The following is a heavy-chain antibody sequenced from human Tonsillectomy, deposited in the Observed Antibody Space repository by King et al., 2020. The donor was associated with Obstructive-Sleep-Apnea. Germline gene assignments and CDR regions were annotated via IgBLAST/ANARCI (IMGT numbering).Heavy chain of an antibody. V-gene: IGHV5-51*01. CDR3: ATPDYYDSSGLAFDI. D-gene: IGHD3-22*01. CDR2: IYPGDSDT. J-gene: IGHJ3*02. Sequence: QLVQSGEEVKKPGESLKISCKGSGYSFTSYWIGWVRQMPGKGLEWMGIIYPGDSDTRYSPSFQGQVTISADKSISTAYLQWSSLKASDTAMYYCATPDYYDSSGLAFDIWGQGTMVTVSS. CDR1: GYSFTSYW.